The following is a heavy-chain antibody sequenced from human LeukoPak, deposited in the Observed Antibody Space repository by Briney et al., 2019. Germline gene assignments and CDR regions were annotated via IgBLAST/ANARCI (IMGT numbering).Heavy chain of an antibody. V-gene: IGHV3-23*01. J-gene: IGHJ4*02. CDR2: IGDSGVPT. D-gene: IGHD3/OR15-3a*01. CDR1: GFTFSDYG. Sequence: GGSLRLSCTASGFTFSDYGITWVRQAPGRGLEWVSSIGDSGVPTYYADSVKGRFTISRDNSQNTLYLQMNSLGADDTAVYYCAKVATWTYFDSWGQGTLVTVSS. CDR3: AKVATWTYFDS.